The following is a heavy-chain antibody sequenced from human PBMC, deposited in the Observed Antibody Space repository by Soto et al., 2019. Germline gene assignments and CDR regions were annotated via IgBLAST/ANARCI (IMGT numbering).Heavy chain of an antibody. CDR2: IYYSGST. CDR1: GGSISSYY. D-gene: IGHD1-26*01. Sequence: SETLSLTCTVSGGSISSYYWILIRQPPGKGLEWIGYIYYSGSTNYNPSLKSRVTISVDTSKNQFSLKLSSVTAADTAVYYCASSIVGATAQYAFDIWGQGTMVTVSS. V-gene: IGHV4-59*01. CDR3: ASSIVGATAQYAFDI. J-gene: IGHJ3*02.